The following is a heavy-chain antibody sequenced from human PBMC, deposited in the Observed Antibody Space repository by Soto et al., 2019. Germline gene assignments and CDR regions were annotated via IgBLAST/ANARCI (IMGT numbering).Heavy chain of an antibody. CDR3: AAEGLLGGVIDSPLDY. D-gene: IGHD3-16*02. V-gene: IGHV1-58*01. J-gene: IGHJ4*02. CDR2: IVVGSGNT. Sequence: SVKVSCKASGFTFTSSAVQWVRQARGQRLEWIGWIVVGSGNTNYAQKFQERVAITRDMSTSTAYMELSSLRSEDTAVYYCAAEGLLGGVIDSPLDYWGQGTLVTVSS. CDR1: GFTFTSSA.